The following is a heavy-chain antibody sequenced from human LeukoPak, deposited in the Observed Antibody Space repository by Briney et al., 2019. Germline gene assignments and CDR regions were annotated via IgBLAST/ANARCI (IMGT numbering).Heavy chain of an antibody. D-gene: IGHD3-10*01. J-gene: IGHJ4*02. CDR1: GYPFTTYD. V-gene: IGHV1-8*03. Sequence: ASVKVSCKASGYPFTTYDINWVRQATGQGLEWMGWMNPNGGNTGYAQKFQGRVTITRNTSINTAYMELSSLRSEDTAVYYCARRHFYGSGSYFSFDYWGQGTLVTVSS. CDR3: ARRHFYGSGSYFSFDY. CDR2: MNPNGGNT.